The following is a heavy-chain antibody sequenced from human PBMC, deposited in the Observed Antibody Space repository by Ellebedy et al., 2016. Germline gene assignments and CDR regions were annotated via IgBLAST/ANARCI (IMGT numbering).Heavy chain of an antibody. V-gene: IGHV1-58*01. Sequence: SVKVSCXASGFTFTSSAVQWVRQARGQRLEWIGWIVVGSGNTNYAQKFQERVTITRDMSTSTAYMELSSLRSEDTAVYYCAAVYYYDSSGYSRDNDYWGQGTLVTVSS. J-gene: IGHJ4*02. CDR3: AAVYYYDSSGYSRDNDY. CDR1: GFTFTSSA. D-gene: IGHD3-22*01. CDR2: IVVGSGNT.